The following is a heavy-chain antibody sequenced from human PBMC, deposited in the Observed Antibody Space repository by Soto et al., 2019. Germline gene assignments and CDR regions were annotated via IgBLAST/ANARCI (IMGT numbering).Heavy chain of an antibody. CDR2: IYPGDSDT. J-gene: IGHJ6*02. D-gene: IGHD2-2*01. V-gene: IGHV5-51*01. CDR1: GYSFTSYW. Sequence: GESLTISCKGSGYSFTSYWIGWVRQMPGKGLEWMGIIYPGDSDTRYSPSFQGQVTISADKSISTAYLQWSSLKASDTAMYYCARQDIVVVPGAVNGMDVWGQGTTVTVSS. CDR3: ARQDIVVVPGAVNGMDV.